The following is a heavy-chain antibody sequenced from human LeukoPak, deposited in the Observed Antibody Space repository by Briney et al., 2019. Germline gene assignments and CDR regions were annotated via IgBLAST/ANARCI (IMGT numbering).Heavy chain of an antibody. V-gene: IGHV1-2*06. D-gene: IGHD2-15*01. CDR1: GYTFTGYY. CDR3: TRGEVAATPDY. CDR2: INPNSGGT. Sequence: GASVKVSCKASGYTFTGYYMHWVRQAPGQGLEWMGRINPNSGGTNYAQKFQGRVTMTGDTSISTAYMELSRLRSDDTAVYYCTRGEVAATPDYWGQGTLVTVSS. J-gene: IGHJ4*02.